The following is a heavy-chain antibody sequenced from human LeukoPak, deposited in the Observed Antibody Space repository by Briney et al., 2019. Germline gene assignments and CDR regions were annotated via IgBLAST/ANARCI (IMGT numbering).Heavy chain of an antibody. CDR1: GGSFSGYY. CDR3: ARVKGYCSGGSCYADCFDY. J-gene: IGHJ4*02. Sequence: SKTLSLTCAVYGGSFSGYYWSWIRQPPGKGLEWIGEINHSGSTNYNPSLKSRVTISVDTSKNQFSLKLSSVTAADTAVYYCARVKGYCSGGSCYADCFDYWGQGTLVTVSS. V-gene: IGHV4-34*01. D-gene: IGHD2-15*01. CDR2: INHSGST.